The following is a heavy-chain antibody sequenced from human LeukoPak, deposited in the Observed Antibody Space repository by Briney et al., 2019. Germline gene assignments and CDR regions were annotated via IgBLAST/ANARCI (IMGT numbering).Heavy chain of an antibody. CDR1: GFSVSSNY. J-gene: IGHJ3*02. V-gene: IGHV3-66*01. Sequence: GGSLRLSCAASGFSVSSNYMSWVRQAPGKGLEWVSVIYSGGSTYYADSVKGRFTISRDNSKNTLYLQMNSLRAEDTAVYYCARDLKYYDYDAFDIWGQGTMVTVSS. D-gene: IGHD5-12*01. CDR3: ARDLKYYDYDAFDI. CDR2: IYSGGST.